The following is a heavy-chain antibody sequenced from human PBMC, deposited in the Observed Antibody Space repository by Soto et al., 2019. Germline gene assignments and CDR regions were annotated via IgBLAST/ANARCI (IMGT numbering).Heavy chain of an antibody. D-gene: IGHD6-13*01. CDR2: IYYSGST. V-gene: IGHV4-30-4*08. CDR1: GGSITSDTYY. Sequence: PSETLSLTCTVSGGSITSDTYYWGWIRQPPGKGLEWIGYIYYSGSTYYNPSLKSRVTISVDTSKNQFSLKLSSVTAADTAVYYCAAATFQVPFDPWGQGTLVTVSS. J-gene: IGHJ5*02. CDR3: AAATFQVPFDP.